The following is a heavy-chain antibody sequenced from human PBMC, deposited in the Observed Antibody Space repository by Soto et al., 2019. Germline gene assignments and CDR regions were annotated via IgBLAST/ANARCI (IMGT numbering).Heavy chain of an antibody. Sequence: SETLSLTCTVSGGSISSYYWSWIRQPPGKGLEWIGYIYYSGSTNYNPSLKSRVTISVDTSKNQFSLKLSSVTAADTAVYYCARLTSYYDILTGAFDYWGQGTLVTVS. V-gene: IGHV4-59*08. CDR3: ARLTSYYDILTGAFDY. CDR1: GGSISSYY. J-gene: IGHJ4*02. D-gene: IGHD3-9*01. CDR2: IYYSGST.